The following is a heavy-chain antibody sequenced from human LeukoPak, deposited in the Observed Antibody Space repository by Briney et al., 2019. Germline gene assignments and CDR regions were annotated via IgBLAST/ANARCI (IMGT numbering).Heavy chain of an antibody. Sequence: ASVKVSCKASGYTFTSYDINWVRQATGQGLEWMGWMNPNSGNTGYAQKFQGRVTMTRNTSISTAYMELSSLRSEDTAVYYCARDRYDFWSGYHDYWGQGTLVTVSS. CDR3: ARDRYDFWSGYHDY. D-gene: IGHD3-3*01. CDR1: GYTFTSYD. CDR2: MNPNSGNT. J-gene: IGHJ4*02. V-gene: IGHV1-8*01.